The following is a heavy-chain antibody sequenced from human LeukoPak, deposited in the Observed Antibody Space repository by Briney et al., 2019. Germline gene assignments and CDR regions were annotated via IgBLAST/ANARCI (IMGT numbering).Heavy chain of an antibody. D-gene: IGHD5-24*01. CDR2: IWYDGSNK. CDR3: AKSDGHDY. Sequence: YPGGSLRLSCAASGFTFRTYGMHWVRQAPGKGLEWAAVIWYDGSNKYYADSVKGRFTISRDNSKNTLYLQMNSLRAEDTAVYYCAKSDGHDYWGQGTLVTVSS. V-gene: IGHV3-30*02. CDR1: GFTFRTYG. J-gene: IGHJ4*02.